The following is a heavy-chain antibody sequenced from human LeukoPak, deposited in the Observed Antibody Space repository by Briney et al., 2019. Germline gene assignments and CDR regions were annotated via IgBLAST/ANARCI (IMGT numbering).Heavy chain of an antibody. V-gene: IGHV1-18*01. Sequence: GASVKVSCKASGYTFTNYGISWVRQAPGQGLEWMGWISAYNGNTNYAQKLQGRVTMTTDTSTSTAYMELRSLRSDDTAVYYCARDGARWLQYYFDYWGQGTLVTVSS. D-gene: IGHD5-24*01. CDR3: ARDGARWLQYYFDY. CDR2: ISAYNGNT. J-gene: IGHJ4*02. CDR1: GYTFTNYG.